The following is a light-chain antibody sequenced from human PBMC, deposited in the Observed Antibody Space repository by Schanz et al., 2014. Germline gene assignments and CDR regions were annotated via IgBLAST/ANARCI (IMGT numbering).Light chain of an antibody. CDR3: CSYAGSNNFCV. V-gene: IGLV2-23*02. CDR1: SSNIGGNT. J-gene: IGLJ1*01. Sequence: QSVLTQPPSASGTPGQRVTISCSGSSSNIGGNTVNWYQQHPGKVPKLMIYDVSNRPSGVSNRFSGSNSGNTASLTISGLQAEDEADYYCCSYAGSNNFCVFGTGTKVTVL. CDR2: DVS.